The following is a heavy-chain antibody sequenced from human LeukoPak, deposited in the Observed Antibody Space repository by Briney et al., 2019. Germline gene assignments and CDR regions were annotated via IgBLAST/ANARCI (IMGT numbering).Heavy chain of an antibody. D-gene: IGHD6-19*01. CDR1: GFTVSSNY. V-gene: IGHV3-53*01. J-gene: IGHJ4*02. Sequence: PGGSLRLSCAASGFTVSSNYMSWVRQAPGKGLEWVSVIYSGGSTYYADSVKGRFTISRDNAKNSLYLQMNGLRAEDTAVYYCARSVAGTVHWGQGTLVTVSS. CDR3: ARSVAGTVH. CDR2: IYSGGST.